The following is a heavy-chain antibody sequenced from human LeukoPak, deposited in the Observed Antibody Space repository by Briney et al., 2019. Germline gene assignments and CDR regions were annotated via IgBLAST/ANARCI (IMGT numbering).Heavy chain of an antibody. CDR1: GGSFSGYY. CDR2: INHSGST. CDR3: ARGRVVVAATRFDY. D-gene: IGHD2-15*01. J-gene: IGHJ4*02. V-gene: IGHV4-34*01. Sequence: PSETPSLTCAVYGGSFSGYYWSWIRQPPGKGLEWIGEINHSGSTNYNPSLKSRVTISVDTSKNQSSLKLSSVTAADTAVYYCARGRVVVAATRFDYWGQGTLVTVSS.